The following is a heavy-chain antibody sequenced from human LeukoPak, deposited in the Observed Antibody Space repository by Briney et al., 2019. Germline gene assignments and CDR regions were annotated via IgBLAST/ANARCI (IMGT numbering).Heavy chain of an antibody. D-gene: IGHD2-2*01. CDR3: ARGKFEAMNFYDLDV. Sequence: SVKVSCKVSGGTFSRHAISWVRQAPGQGLEWMGRIIPMFGTANYAQKFQGRVTITADKSTSITADKSTSTVYMEMSSLRSEDTAVYYCARGKFEAMNFYDLDVWGKGTTVTVSS. V-gene: IGHV1-69*06. CDR2: IIPMFGTA. J-gene: IGHJ6*04. CDR1: GGTFSRHA.